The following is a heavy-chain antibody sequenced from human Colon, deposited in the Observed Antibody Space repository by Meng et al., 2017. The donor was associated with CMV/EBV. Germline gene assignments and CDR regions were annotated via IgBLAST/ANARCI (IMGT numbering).Heavy chain of an antibody. D-gene: IGHD2-8*01. Sequence: GGSLRLSCVTSGFIFSNYWMTWVRLTPGKGLEYVANIRYDGRQEYYVDSVRGRFTISRDNAKNSLYLQMNSLRVEDTGLYYCARDINGERRPIYWGQGTLVTVSS. V-gene: IGHV3-7*03. CDR1: GFIFSNYW. CDR3: ARDINGERRPIY. J-gene: IGHJ4*02. CDR2: IRYDGRQE.